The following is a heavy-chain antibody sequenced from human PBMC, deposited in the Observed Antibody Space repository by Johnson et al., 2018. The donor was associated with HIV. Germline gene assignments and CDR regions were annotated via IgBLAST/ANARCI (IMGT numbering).Heavy chain of an antibody. CDR2: IVYDGSKK. CDR1: GFTFSSNA. Sequence: VQLVESGGGVVQPVGSLRLSCAASGFTFSSNAMHWVRQAPGKGLEWVAFIVYDGSKKYYADSVKGRFTISRDNSKNTLYLEMSSLRAEDTAVYYCAKGSGSGWLRDAFDIWGQGTMVTVSS. J-gene: IGHJ3*02. D-gene: IGHD6-19*01. V-gene: IGHV3-30*02. CDR3: AKGSGSGWLRDAFDI.